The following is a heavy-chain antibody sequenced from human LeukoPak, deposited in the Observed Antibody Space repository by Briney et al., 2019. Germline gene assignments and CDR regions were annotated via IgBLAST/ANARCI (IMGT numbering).Heavy chain of an antibody. CDR3: GRVNQGAFDI. J-gene: IGHJ3*02. CDR1: GFTFSSYE. CDR2: ISSSGSTI. V-gene: IGHV3-48*03. Sequence: GGSVRLSCAASGFTFSSYEMNWVRQAPGKGLEWVSYISSSGSTIYYADSVKGRFIISRDNAKNSLYLQMNSLRAEDTAVYYCGRVNQGAFDIWGQGTMVTVSS.